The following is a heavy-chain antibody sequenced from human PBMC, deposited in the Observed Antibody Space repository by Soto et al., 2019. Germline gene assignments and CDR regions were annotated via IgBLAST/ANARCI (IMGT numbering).Heavy chain of an antibody. D-gene: IGHD5-12*01. Sequence: ASVKVSCKASGYSFTSYYMHWVRQAPGQGLEWMGIINPSGSTSYAQKFQGRVTMTRDTSTSTVYMELSSLRSGDTAVYYCARHTDIVSSTVYNWGQGILVTVSS. CDR1: GYSFTSYY. V-gene: IGHV1-46*01. CDR3: ARHTDIVSSTVYN. CDR2: INPSGST. J-gene: IGHJ4*02.